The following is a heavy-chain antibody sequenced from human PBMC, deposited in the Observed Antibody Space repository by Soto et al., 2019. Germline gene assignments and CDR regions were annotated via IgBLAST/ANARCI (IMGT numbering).Heavy chain of an antibody. D-gene: IGHD2-15*01. CDR3: ARDVRYCSGGSCFREGRFDP. CDR1: GYTFTSYG. V-gene: IGHV1-18*01. J-gene: IGHJ5*02. Sequence: QVQLVQSGAEVKKPGASVKVSCKASGYTFTSYGISWVRQAPGQGLEWMGWISAYNGNTNYAQKLQGRVTMTTDTHTSTAYMELRSLRSDDTAVYYCARDVRYCSGGSCFREGRFDPWGQGTLVTVSS. CDR2: ISAYNGNT.